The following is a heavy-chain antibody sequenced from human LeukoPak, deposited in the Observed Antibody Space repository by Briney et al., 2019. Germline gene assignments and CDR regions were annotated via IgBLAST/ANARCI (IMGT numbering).Heavy chain of an antibody. CDR2: IKQDGGEI. V-gene: IGHV3-7*01. D-gene: IGHD1-26*01. CDR1: GFTFSNYW. CDR3: ARDKVVGASHFDY. Sequence: SGGSLRLSCAASGFTFSNYWMSWVRQAPGRGLEWVANIKQDGGEIYYVDSVKGRFTISRDNAKNSLYLQMNSLRAEDTAVYYCARDKVVGASHFDYWGQGTLVTVSS. J-gene: IGHJ4*02.